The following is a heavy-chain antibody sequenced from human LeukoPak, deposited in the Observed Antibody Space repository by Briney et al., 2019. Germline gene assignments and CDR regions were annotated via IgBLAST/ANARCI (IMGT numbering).Heavy chain of an antibody. V-gene: IGHV3-23*01. CDR1: GFTFSTYA. D-gene: IGHD1-1*01. CDR3: AKANWNDVSSFDY. J-gene: IGHJ4*02. Sequence: GGSLRLSCAASGFTFSTYAMSWVRQAPGKGLEWVSGIRGSGDRPYYADSVKGRFTISRDSSKNTLYLQMNSLRAEDTAVYYCAKANWNDVSSFDYWGQGTLVTVSS. CDR2: IRGSGDRP.